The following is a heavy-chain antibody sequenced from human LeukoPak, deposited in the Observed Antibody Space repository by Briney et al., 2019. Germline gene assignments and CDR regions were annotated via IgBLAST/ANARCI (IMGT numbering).Heavy chain of an antibody. CDR3: ARESGEYYDFWSGYWYYFDY. D-gene: IGHD3-3*01. CDR2: IYHNGST. CDR1: GYSISSGYY. V-gene: IGHV4-38-2*02. Sequence: SETLSLTCTASGYSISSGYYWGWIRQPPGKGLEWIGSIYHNGSTYYNPSLKSRVTISVDTSKNQFSLKLSSVTAADTAVYYCARESGEYYDFWSGYWYYFDYWGQGTLVTVSS. J-gene: IGHJ4*02.